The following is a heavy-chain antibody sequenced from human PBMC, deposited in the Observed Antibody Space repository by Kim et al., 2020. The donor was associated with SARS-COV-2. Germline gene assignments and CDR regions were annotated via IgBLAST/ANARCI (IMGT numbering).Heavy chain of an antibody. CDR1: GGSFSGYY. Sequence: SETLSLTCAVYGGSFSGYYWSWIRQPPGKGLEWIGEINHSGSTNYNPSLKSRVTISVDTSKNQFSLKLSSVTAADTAVYYCARGPRGIVGATTWGWFDP. CDR2: INHSGST. V-gene: IGHV4-34*01. CDR3: ARGPRGIVGATTWGWFDP. J-gene: IGHJ5*02. D-gene: IGHD1-26*01.